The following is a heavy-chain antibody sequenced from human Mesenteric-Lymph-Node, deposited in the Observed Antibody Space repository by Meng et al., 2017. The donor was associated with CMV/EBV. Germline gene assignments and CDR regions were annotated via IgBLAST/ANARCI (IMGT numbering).Heavy chain of an antibody. CDR2: MKSNSGYT. J-gene: IGHJ3*02. CDR3: ATVQVGFRAFDI. V-gene: IGHV1-8*03. CDR1: GYIFSSYD. Sequence: ASVKVSCKASGYIFSSYDINWVRQATGQGLEWMAYMKSNSGYTGYAQKFQGRVTISRDTSISIAYMELTSLRSEDTAVYYCATVQVGFRAFDIWGQGTMVTVSS. D-gene: IGHD1-26*01.